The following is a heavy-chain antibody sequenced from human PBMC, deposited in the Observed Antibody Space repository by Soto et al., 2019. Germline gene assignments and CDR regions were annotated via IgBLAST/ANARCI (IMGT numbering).Heavy chain of an antibody. V-gene: IGHV4-31*03. J-gene: IGHJ4*02. Sequence: SETLSLTCTVSGGSISSGGYYWSWIRQHPGKGLEWVGYSYYTGSSYYNPSLKSRVTISVDASKNQLSLRLASVTAADTAVYYCARDLRGYSRYDYLDYWGQGIPVTVSS. CDR3: ARDLRGYSRYDYLDY. CDR1: GGSISSGGYY. D-gene: IGHD5-12*01. CDR2: SYYTGSS.